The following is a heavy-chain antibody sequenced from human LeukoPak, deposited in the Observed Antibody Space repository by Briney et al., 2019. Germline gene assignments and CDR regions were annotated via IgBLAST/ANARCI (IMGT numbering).Heavy chain of an antibody. CDR3: ARDYSLGYCSSTSCYGTDWYFDL. V-gene: IGHV4-34*01. Sequence: ETLSLTCAVYGGSFSGYYWSRIRQPPGKGLEWIGEINHSGSTNYNPSLKSRVTISVDTSKNQFSLKLSSVTAADTAVYYCARDYSLGYCSSTSCYGTDWYFDLWGRGTLVTVSS. CDR2: INHSGST. J-gene: IGHJ2*01. CDR1: GGSFSGYY. D-gene: IGHD2-2*01.